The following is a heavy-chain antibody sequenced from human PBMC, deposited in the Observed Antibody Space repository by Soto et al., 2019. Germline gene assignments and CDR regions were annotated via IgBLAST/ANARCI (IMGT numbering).Heavy chain of an antibody. CDR2: IKQDGSEK. Sequence: SLRLSCAASGFTFSSYWMSWVRQAPGKGLEWVANIKQDGSEKYYVDSVKGRFTISRDNAKNSLYLQMNSLRAEDTAVYYCARDVAAAGHFYYYYGMDVWGQGTTVTVSS. J-gene: IGHJ6*02. CDR1: GFTFSSYW. D-gene: IGHD6-13*01. CDR3: ARDVAAAGHFYYYYGMDV. V-gene: IGHV3-7*01.